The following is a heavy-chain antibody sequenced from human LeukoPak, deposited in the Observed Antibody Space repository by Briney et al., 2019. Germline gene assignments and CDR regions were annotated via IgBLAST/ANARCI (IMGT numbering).Heavy chain of an antibody. J-gene: IGHJ3*02. Sequence: SETLSLTCTVSGGSISSHYWSWIRQPPGKGLERIGYIYYSGSTNYNPSLKSRVTISVDTSKNQFSLKLSSVTAADTAVYYCAREVKWELPTNAFDIWGQGTMVTVSS. D-gene: IGHD1-26*01. CDR1: GGSISSHY. CDR2: IYYSGST. CDR3: AREVKWELPTNAFDI. V-gene: IGHV4-59*11.